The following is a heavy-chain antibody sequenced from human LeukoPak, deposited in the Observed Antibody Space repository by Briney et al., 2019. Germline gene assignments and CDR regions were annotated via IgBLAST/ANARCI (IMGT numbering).Heavy chain of an antibody. CDR2: ITSSGGKT. Sequence: GGSLRLSCAASGFNFSGYAMAWVRQAPGKGLEWVSGITSSGGKTYHADSVQGRLTISRDNSKNTLYLQMNSLRAEDTAIYYCARETLHSGYAAYLDYWGQGTLVTVSS. CDR1: GFNFSGYA. CDR3: ARETLHSGYAAYLDY. D-gene: IGHD5-12*01. J-gene: IGHJ4*02. V-gene: IGHV3-23*01.